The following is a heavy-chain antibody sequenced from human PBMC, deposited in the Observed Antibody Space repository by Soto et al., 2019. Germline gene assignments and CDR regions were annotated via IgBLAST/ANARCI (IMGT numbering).Heavy chain of an antibody. D-gene: IGHD2-2*01. CDR3: ARDRIVVVPAATTYYYSYYGMDV. V-gene: IGHV3-53*01. CDR2: IYSGGST. J-gene: IGHJ6*02. Sequence: AGSLRLSGAASGFTVSSNYMSWVRQAPGKGLEWVSVIYSGGSTYYADSVKGRFTISRDNSKNTLYLQMNSLRAEDTAVYYCARDRIVVVPAATTYYYSYYGMDVWGQGATVTSP. CDR1: GFTVSSNY.